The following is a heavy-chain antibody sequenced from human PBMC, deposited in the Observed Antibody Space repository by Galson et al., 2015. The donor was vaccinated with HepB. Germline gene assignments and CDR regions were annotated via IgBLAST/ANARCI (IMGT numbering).Heavy chain of an antibody. D-gene: IGHD6-13*01. CDR2: ISWNSGSI. CDR1: GFTFDDYA. J-gene: IGHJ4*02. V-gene: IGHV3-9*01. Sequence: SLRLSCAASGFTFDDYAMHWVRQAPGKGLEWVSGISWNSGSIGYADSVKGRFTISRDNAKNSLYLQMNSLRAEDTASYYCAKDMGSSSFKYYFDYWGQGTLVTVSS. CDR3: AKDMGSSSFKYYFDY.